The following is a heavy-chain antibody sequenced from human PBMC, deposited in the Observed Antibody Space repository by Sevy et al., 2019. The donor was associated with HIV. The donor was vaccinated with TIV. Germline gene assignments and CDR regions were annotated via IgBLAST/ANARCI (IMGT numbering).Heavy chain of an antibody. CDR3: ARDHYYYDSSGYYSNWFDP. D-gene: IGHD3-22*01. Sequence: SETLSLTCTVSGGSISSGDYYWSWIRQPPGKGLEWIGYIYYSGSTYYNPSLKSRVTISVDTSKNQFSLKLSSVTAAETAVYYCARDHYYYDSSGYYSNWFDPWGQGTLVTVSS. CDR2: IYYSGST. CDR1: GGSISSGDYY. V-gene: IGHV4-30-4*01. J-gene: IGHJ5*02.